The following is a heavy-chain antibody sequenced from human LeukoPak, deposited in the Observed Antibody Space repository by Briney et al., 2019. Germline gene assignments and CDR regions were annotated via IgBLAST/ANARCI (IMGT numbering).Heavy chain of an antibody. CDR1: GFTFDDYA. Sequence: PGGSLRLSCAASGFTFDDYAMHWVRQAPGKGLEWVSGISWNSGSIGYADSVKGRFTISRDNAKNSLYLQMNSLRAGDTALYYCAILLSGPQWLPHMDVWGKGTTVTVSS. J-gene: IGHJ6*03. CDR2: ISWNSGSI. V-gene: IGHV3-9*01. D-gene: IGHD2/OR15-2a*01. CDR3: AILLSGPQWLPHMDV.